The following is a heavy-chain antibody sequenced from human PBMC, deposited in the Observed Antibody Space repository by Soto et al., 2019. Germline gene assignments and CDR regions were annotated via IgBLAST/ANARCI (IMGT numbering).Heavy chain of an antibody. D-gene: IGHD6-25*01. V-gene: IGHV3-15*01. CDR1: GFTFSNAW. J-gene: IGHJ3*02. Sequence: EVQLVESGGGLVKPGGSLRLSCAASGFTFSNAWMSWVRQAPGKGLEWVGRIKSKTDGGTTDYAAPVKGRFTISRDDSKNTLYLQMNSLKTEDTAVYYCTTGPAAGGPADPDAFDIWGQGTMVTVSS. CDR2: IKSKTDGGTT. CDR3: TTGPAAGGPADPDAFDI.